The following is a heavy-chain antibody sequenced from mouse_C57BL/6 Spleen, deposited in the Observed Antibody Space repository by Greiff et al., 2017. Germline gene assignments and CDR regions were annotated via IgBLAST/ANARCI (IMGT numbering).Heavy chain of an antibody. Sequence: QVQLKQPGAELVKPGASVKLSCKASGYTFTSYWMQWVKQRPGQGLEWIGEIDPSDSYTNYNQKFKGKATLTVDTSSSTAYMQLSSLTSEDSAVYYCARGYGNYEWYFDVWGTGTTVTVSS. J-gene: IGHJ1*03. CDR2: IDPSDSYT. D-gene: IGHD2-1*01. CDR1: GYTFTSYW. CDR3: ARGYGNYEWYFDV. V-gene: IGHV1-50*01.